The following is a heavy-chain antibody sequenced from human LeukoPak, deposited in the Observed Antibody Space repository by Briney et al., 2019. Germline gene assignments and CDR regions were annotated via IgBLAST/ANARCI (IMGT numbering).Heavy chain of an antibody. CDR3: ARHRGGSSPSVFDS. CDR2: VYYSGST. J-gene: IGHJ4*02. CDR1: GGSVSSSSYY. D-gene: IGHD2-15*01. Sequence: SSETLSLTCTVSGGSVSSSSYYWGWIRQPPGKGLDWIGSVYYSGSTYYNPSLKSRVTISVDTSKNQFSLKMSSVTAADTTLFYCARHRGGSSPSVFDSWGQGTLVTVSS. V-gene: IGHV4-39*01.